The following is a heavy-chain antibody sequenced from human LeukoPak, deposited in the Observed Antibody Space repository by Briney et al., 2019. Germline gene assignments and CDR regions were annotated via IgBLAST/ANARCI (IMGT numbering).Heavy chain of an antibody. CDR1: GGTFSSYA. J-gene: IGHJ4*02. D-gene: IGHD1-26*01. CDR2: IIPIFGTA. CDR3: ATERKGDVGATSIDY. V-gene: IGHV1-69*06. Sequence: SVKVSCKASGGTFSSYAISWVRQAPGQGLEWMGGIIPIFGTANYAQKFQGRVTMTEDTSTDTAYMELSSLRSEDTAVYYCATERKGDVGATSIDYWGQGTLVTVSS.